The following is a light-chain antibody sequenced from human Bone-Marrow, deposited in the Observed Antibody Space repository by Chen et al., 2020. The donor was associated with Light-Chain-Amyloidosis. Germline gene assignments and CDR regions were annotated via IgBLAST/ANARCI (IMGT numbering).Light chain of an antibody. Sequence: SYELTQPPSVSVSPGQTARITCSGDDLPTKYAYWYQQKPGQAPVLVIHRDTERPSGISERFSGARSGTTATLTNSGVQAEDEADYNCQAADSSGTYEVIFGGGTKLTVL. J-gene: IGLJ2*01. V-gene: IGLV3-25*03. CDR1: DLPTKY. CDR3: QAADSSGTYEVI. CDR2: RDT.